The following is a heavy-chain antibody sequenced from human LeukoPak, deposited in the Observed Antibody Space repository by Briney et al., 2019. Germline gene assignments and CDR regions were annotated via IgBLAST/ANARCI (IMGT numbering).Heavy chain of an antibody. CDR2: ISGSGGST. CDR3: AKDLTVSYHYYGMDV. J-gene: IGHJ6*02. V-gene: IGHV3-23*01. Sequence: GGSLRLSCAASGFTFSSYAMSWVRQAPGKGLEWVSAISGSGGSTYYADSVKGRFTISRDNSKNTLYLQMNSLRAEDTAVYYCAKDLTVSYHYYGMDVWGQGTTVTVSS. CDR1: GFTFSSYA. D-gene: IGHD4-17*01.